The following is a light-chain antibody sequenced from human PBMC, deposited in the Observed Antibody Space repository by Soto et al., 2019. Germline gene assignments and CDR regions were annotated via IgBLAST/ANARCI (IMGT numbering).Light chain of an antibody. J-gene: IGLJ1*01. CDR3: VSYTDTDTLV. CDR2: EVT. CDR1: NTDVGQDKS. V-gene: IGLV2-14*01. Sequence: QSALTQPASVSGSRGQSIIISCVGRNTDVGQDKSVSWYQQGPGKAPKLLIFEVTNRPSGVSNRFSGSRSDNTASLTISGLQPDDEGDYFCVSYTDTDTLVFGTGT.